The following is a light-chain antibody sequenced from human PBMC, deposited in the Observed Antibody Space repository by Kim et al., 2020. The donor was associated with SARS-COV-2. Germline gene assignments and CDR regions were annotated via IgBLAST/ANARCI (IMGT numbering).Light chain of an antibody. V-gene: IGLV2-8*01. J-gene: IGLJ1*01. CDR3: SSYAGSKTV. CDR2: EVN. CDR1: SSDIGAYNY. Sequence: QSALTQPPSASGSPGQSVAISCTGTSSDIGAYNYVSWYQQHPDKAPKLMIFEVNKRPSGVSDRFSGSKSGNTASLTVSGLQAEDEADYYCSSYAGSKTVFGTGTKVTVL.